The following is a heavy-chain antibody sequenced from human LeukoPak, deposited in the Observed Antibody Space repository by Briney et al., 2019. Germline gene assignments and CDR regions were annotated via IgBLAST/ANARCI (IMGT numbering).Heavy chain of an antibody. CDR3: ARFCGGWFDP. V-gene: IGHV4-34*01. D-gene: IGHD3-10*01. CDR1: GGSFSGYY. CDR2: INHSGST. J-gene: IGHJ5*02. Sequence: SETLSPTCAVYGGSFSGYYWSWIRQPPGKGLEWIGEINHSGSTNYNPSLKSRVTISVDTSKNQFSLKLSSVTAADTAVYYCARFCGGWFDPWGQGTLVAVSS.